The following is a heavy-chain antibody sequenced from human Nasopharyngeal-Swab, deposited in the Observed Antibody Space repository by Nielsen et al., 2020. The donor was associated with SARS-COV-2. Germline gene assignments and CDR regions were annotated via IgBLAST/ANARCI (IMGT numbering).Heavy chain of an antibody. CDR2: IKQDGSEI. CDR1: GFTFSNYW. D-gene: IGHD3-3*01. CDR3: ARLKYDFWNGPPEDY. Sequence: GGSLRLSCAASGFTFSNYWMSWVRQAPGKGLEWVANIKQDGSEIYYVDSLKGRFTTSRDNAKNSLYLQMNSLRAEDTAVYYCARLKYDFWNGPPEDYWGQGTLVTVSS. J-gene: IGHJ4*02. V-gene: IGHV3-7*01.